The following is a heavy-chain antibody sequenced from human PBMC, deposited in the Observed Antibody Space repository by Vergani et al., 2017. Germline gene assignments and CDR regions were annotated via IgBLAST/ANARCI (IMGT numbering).Heavy chain of an antibody. CDR1: RFTFSSYA. CDR3: ARSDSSRYYYCMDG. CDR2: ISYDGSNK. D-gene: IGHD4-11*01. V-gene: IGHV3-30-3*01. Sequence: QVQLVESGGGVVQPGRSLRLSCAASRFTFSSYAMHWVRQAPGKGLEWVAVISYDGSNKYYADSVKGRFTISRDNSKNTLYLQMNSLRAEDTAVYYCARSDSSRYYYCMDGWGKGTTVTVSS. J-gene: IGHJ6*03.